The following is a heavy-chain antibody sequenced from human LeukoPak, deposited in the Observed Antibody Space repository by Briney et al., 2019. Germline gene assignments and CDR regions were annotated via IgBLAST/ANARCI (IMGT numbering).Heavy chain of an antibody. CDR2: ISSSSSYI. J-gene: IGHJ6*02. D-gene: IGHD3-22*01. CDR3: ASLTGSSDYFPLREYYYGIDV. V-gene: IGHV3-21*01. CDR1: GFTFNNFV. Sequence: MSGGSLRLSCAASGFTFNNFVMSWLRRAPGKGLEWVSLISSSSSYIFYADSVKGRFTISRDNAKNSLYLQMNNLRAEDTAVYFCASLTGSSDYFPLREYYYGIDVWGQGTTVTVSS.